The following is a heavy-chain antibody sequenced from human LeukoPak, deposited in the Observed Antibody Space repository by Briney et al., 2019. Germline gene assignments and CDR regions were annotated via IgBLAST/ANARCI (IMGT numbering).Heavy chain of an antibody. J-gene: IGHJ5*01. CDR3: ARGRSRVTVFGVALNWFDS. D-gene: IGHD3-3*01. V-gene: IGHV4-34*01. CDR1: GGTFSNYD. Sequence: LETLSLTCAVYGGTFSNYDWTWIRQAPGKGLEWIGEINHNGRTNYNPSLKSRLTISADTSKNQFSLKLRSVTAADTAVYYCARGRSRVTVFGVALNWFDSWGQGNLVSVSS. CDR2: INHNGRT.